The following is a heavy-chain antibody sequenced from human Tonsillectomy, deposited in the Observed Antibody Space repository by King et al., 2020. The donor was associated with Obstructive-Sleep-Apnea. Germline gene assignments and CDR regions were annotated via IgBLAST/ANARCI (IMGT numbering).Heavy chain of an antibody. V-gene: IGHV1-2*02. CDR3: ARVGYCGGDCYSGFDY. Sequence: VQLVESGAEVKKPGASVKVSCKASGYTFTGYYMHWVRQAPGQGLEWMGWINPNSGGTNYAQKFQGRVTMTRDTSISTAYMGLGRLGSDDTAVYYCARVGYCGGDCYSGFDYWGQGTLVTVSS. J-gene: IGHJ4*02. CDR2: INPNSGGT. CDR1: GYTFTGYY. D-gene: IGHD2-21*02.